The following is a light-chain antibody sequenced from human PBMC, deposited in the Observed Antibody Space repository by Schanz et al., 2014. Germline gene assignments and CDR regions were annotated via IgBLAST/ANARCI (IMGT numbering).Light chain of an antibody. J-gene: IGKJ5*01. CDR3: QQATGFPIT. Sequence: DIRMTQSQSTLSASIGDRVTITCRASQSINYDLAWYQQKPGKAPKFLIYAASNLQSGVPSRFSGSGSGTDFALTISSLQPEDFATYYCQQATGFPITFGQGTRLEI. CDR2: AAS. CDR1: QSINYD. V-gene: IGKV1-12*01.